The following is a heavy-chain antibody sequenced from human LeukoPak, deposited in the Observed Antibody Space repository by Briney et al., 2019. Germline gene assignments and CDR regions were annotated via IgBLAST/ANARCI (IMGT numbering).Heavy chain of an antibody. J-gene: IGHJ6*01. D-gene: IGHD3-10*01. CDR3: ARGDVLLWFGESGTHHGMHV. Sequence: GGSLRLSCAASGFTFSSYDMHWVRQAPGKGLEWVSAICTAGGTYYPGSVKRRFIISRENAKNPLLLLMNSMRAGDTAVYYCARGDVLLWFGESGTHHGMHVWGQGPPVTLSS. V-gene: IGHV3-13*01. CDR2: ICTAGGT. CDR1: GFTFSSYD.